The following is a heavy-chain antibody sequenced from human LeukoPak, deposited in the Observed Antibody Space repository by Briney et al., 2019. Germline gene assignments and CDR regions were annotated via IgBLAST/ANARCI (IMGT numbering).Heavy chain of an antibody. D-gene: IGHD2-2*01. CDR2: VDPEDGET. CDR3: ATRGICRSTSGHNSPYYFDY. V-gene: IGHV1-69-2*01. J-gene: IGHJ4*02. CDR1: GYTFTDYY. Sequence: ATLKISCKVSGYTFTDYYMHWVQQAHGKGLEWMGLVDPEDGETIYAEKFQGRVTIPADTSTDTAYMELSSRRSEDTAVYYCATRGICRSTSGHNSPYYFDYWGQGTLVTVSS.